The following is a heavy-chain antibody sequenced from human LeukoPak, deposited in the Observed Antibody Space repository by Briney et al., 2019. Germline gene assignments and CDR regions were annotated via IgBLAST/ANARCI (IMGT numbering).Heavy chain of an antibody. CDR1: GGSISNTAYY. D-gene: IGHD7-27*01. V-gene: IGHV4-39*01. J-gene: IGHJ3*02. CDR3: AWRRLNWGAFYI. CDR2: LSYSGSP. Sequence: SETLSLTCTASGGSISNTAYYWGWIRQPPGKGLEWIGSLSYSGSPYYNPSLKSRVTISGDMSKNQFSLKLSSVTAADTAGYYWAWRRLNWGAFYICGQGTMVTVSS.